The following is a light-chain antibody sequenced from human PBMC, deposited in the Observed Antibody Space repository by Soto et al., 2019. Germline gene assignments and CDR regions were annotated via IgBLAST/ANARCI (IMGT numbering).Light chain of an antibody. CDR3: QQYRSSPIT. CDR1: QSVSSSY. Sequence: EIVLTQSPGTLSLSPGERATLSCRASQSVSSSYLAWYQQKPGQAPRLLIYGASSRATGIPDRFSGSGSGTDFTLTISRLEPEDFAVYYCQQYRSSPITFGQGTGLEIK. V-gene: IGKV3-20*01. J-gene: IGKJ5*01. CDR2: GAS.